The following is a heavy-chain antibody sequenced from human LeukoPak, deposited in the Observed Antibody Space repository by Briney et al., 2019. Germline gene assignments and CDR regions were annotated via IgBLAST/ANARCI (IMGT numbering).Heavy chain of an antibody. J-gene: IGHJ3*02. D-gene: IGHD5-12*01. V-gene: IGHV3-21*01. CDR1: GFTFSSYS. Sequence: GGSLRLSCAASGFTFSSYSMNWVRQAPGKGLEWVSSISSSSSYIYYADSVKGRFTISRDNSKNTLYLQMNSLRAEDTAVYYCAKDRDDRSGYERDAFDIWGQGIMVTVSS. CDR2: ISSSSSYI. CDR3: AKDRDDRSGYERDAFDI.